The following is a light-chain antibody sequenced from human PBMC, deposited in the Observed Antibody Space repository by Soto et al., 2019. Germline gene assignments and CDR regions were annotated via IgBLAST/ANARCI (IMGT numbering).Light chain of an antibody. J-gene: IGKJ4*01. V-gene: IGKV3D-20*02. CDR2: GAS. CDR1: QSVSSSY. Sequence: EIVLTQSPATLSLSPGERATLSCRANQSVSSSYLAWYQQKPGQAPRLLIYGASSRATGIPDRFSGSGSGTDFTLTISSLQSEDVGVYYCQQYDNWPPKTFGGGTKVDIK. CDR3: QQYDNWPPKT.